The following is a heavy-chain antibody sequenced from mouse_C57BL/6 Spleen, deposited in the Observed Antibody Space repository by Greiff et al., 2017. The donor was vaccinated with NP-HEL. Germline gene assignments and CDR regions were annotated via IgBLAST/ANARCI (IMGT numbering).Heavy chain of an antibody. CDR1: GYTFTSYW. J-gene: IGHJ4*01. CDR2: IYPGSGST. Sequence: QVQLQQSGAELVKPGASVKMSCKASGYTFTSYWITWVKQRPGQGLEWIGDIYPGSGSTNYNEKFKSKATLTVDTSSSTAYMQLSSLTSEDSAVYYCARSGVYDYDFAMDYWGQGTSVTVSS. V-gene: IGHV1-55*01. D-gene: IGHD2-4*01. CDR3: ARSGVYDYDFAMDY.